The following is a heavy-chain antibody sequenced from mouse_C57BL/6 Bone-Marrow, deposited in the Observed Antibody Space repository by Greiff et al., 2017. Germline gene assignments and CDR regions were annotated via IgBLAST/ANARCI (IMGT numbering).Heavy chain of an antibody. D-gene: IGHD2-4*01. CDR2: ISNLAYSI. CDR3: ARRGITTKGYWYFDV. J-gene: IGHJ1*03. Sequence: EVQRVESGGGLVQPGGSLKLSCAASGFTFSDYGMAWVRQAPRKGPEWVAFISNLAYSIYYADTVTGRFTISRENAKNTLYLEMSSLRSEDTAMYYCARRGITTKGYWYFDVWGTGTTVTVSS. V-gene: IGHV5-15*01. CDR1: GFTFSDYG.